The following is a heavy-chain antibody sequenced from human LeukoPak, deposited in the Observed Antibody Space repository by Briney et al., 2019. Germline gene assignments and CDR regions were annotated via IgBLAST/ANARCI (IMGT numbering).Heavy chain of an antibody. CDR3: ARDGDIVATTNWFDP. CDR1: GFTFSSYW. V-gene: IGHV3-7*01. Sequence: GGSLRLSCAASGFTFSSYWTSWVRQAPGKGLEWVANIKQDGSEKYYVDSVKGRFTISRDNAKNSLYLQMNSLRAEDTAVYYCARDGDIVATTNWFDPWGQGTLVTVSS. CDR2: IKQDGSEK. J-gene: IGHJ5*02. D-gene: IGHD5-12*01.